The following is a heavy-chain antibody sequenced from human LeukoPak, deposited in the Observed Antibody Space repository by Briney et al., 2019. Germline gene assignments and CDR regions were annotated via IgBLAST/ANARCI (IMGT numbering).Heavy chain of an antibody. V-gene: IGHV3-30*02. D-gene: IGHD3-22*01. J-gene: IGHJ4*02. Sequence: GGSLRLSCAASGFTFSSYGMHWVRQAPGKGLEWVAFIRYDGSNKYYADSGKGRFTISRDNSKNTLYLQMNSLRAEDTAVYYCAKDLYYYDSSGSHYFDYWGQGTLVTVSS. CDR1: GFTFSSYG. CDR3: AKDLYYYDSSGSHYFDY. CDR2: IRYDGSNK.